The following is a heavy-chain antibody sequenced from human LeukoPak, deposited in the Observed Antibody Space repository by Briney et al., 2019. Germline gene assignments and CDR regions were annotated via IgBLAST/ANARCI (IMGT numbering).Heavy chain of an antibody. D-gene: IGHD6-19*01. CDR3: ARSRGSGWSEDYFDY. V-gene: IGHV4-59*01. J-gene: IGHJ4*02. Sequence: SETLSLTCTVSGGSISSYYWSWIRQPPGKGLEWIGYIYYSGSTNYNPPLKSRVTISVDTSKNQFSLKLSSVTAADTAVYYCARSRGSGWSEDYFDYWGQGTLVTVSS. CDR1: GGSISSYY. CDR2: IYYSGST.